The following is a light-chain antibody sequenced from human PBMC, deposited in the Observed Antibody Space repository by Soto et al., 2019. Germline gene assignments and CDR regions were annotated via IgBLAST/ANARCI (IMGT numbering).Light chain of an antibody. V-gene: IGKV1-39*01. Sequence: DIQMTQSPSSLSASVGDRVSITRRASQSIVTYLNWYLQKPGEAPKLLIYAASTLYGGVSSRFSGSGSGTDFTLTISSLQPEDFATYYCQQSYSTLGTFGPGTKVDIK. CDR1: QSIVTY. CDR2: AAS. J-gene: IGKJ3*01. CDR3: QQSYSTLGT.